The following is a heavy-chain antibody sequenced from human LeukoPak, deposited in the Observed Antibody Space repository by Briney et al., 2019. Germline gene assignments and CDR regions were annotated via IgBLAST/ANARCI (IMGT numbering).Heavy chain of an antibody. CDR2: ISAGADVI. D-gene: IGHD1-1*01. Sequence: GGSLRLSCEAAGFSFRDYPMGWVRRASGKRVEWVSGISAGADVIFYADPVKGRFTISRDNSKNTLYLQMNSLRAEDSAEYYCAKSLLTTATGTGRAFDIWGQGTMVTVSA. V-gene: IGHV3-23*01. CDR3: AKSLLTTATGTGRAFDI. CDR1: GFSFRDYP. J-gene: IGHJ3*02.